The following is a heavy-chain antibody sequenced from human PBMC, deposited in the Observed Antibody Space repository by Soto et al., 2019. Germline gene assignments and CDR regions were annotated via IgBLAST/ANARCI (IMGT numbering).Heavy chain of an antibody. Sequence: SETLSLTCTVSGGSITNYYWSWIRQPPGKALEWIGHIYYSGSTNYNPSLKSRVTISLDTSKNQFSLKLTSVTAADTAVYFCARGPRGSGWYGDYWGQGTLVTVSS. CDR2: IYYSGST. J-gene: IGHJ4*02. CDR1: GGSITNYY. V-gene: IGHV4-59*01. D-gene: IGHD6-19*01. CDR3: ARGPRGSGWYGDY.